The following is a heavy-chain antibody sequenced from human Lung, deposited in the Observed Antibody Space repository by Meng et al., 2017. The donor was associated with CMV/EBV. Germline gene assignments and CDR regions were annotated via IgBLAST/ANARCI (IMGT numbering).Heavy chain of an antibody. CDR3: ARLRADYYFDY. Sequence: GGSLRLSCAASGFTFSSYWMHWVRQAPGKGLVWVSRISSDGSSTIYADSVKGRFTISRDNTKNTLYLQMNSLRGEDTAVYYCARLRADYYFDYWAQGPLVTVSS. CDR1: GFTFSSYW. V-gene: IGHV3-74*01. CDR2: ISSDGSST. J-gene: IGHJ4*02. D-gene: IGHD2-21*02.